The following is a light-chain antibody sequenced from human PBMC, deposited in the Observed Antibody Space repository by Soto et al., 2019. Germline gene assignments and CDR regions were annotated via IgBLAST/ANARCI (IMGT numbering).Light chain of an antibody. V-gene: IGLV1-40*01. Sequence: QLVLTQPPSVSGAPGQRVTISCTGSSSNIGAGYDVHWYQQLPGTAPKLLIYGNSNRPSRVPDRFSGSKSGTSASLAITGLQAEDEADYYCQSYDSSLSAGVFGGGTKLTVL. CDR2: GNS. CDR1: SSNIGAGYD. CDR3: QSYDSSLSAGV. J-gene: IGLJ3*02.